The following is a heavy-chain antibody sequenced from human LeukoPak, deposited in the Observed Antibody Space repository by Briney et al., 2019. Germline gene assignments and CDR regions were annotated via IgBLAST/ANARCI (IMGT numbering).Heavy chain of an antibody. J-gene: IGHJ3*02. CDR2: INPNSGGT. V-gene: IGHV1-2*02. D-gene: IGHD1-26*01. CDR1: GYTFTGYY. Sequence: APVKVSCKASGYTFTGYYMHWVRQAPGQGLEWMGWINPNSGGTNYAQKFQGRVTMTRDTSISTAYMELSRLRSDDTAVYYCARDLFSGSYYSGAFDIWGQGTMVTVSS. CDR3: ARDLFSGSYYSGAFDI.